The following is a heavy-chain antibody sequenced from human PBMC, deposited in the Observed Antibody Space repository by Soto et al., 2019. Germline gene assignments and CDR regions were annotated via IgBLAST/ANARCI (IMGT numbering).Heavy chain of an antibody. CDR2: ISAYNGNT. Sequence: ASVKVSCKASGYTFTSYGISWVRQAPGQGLEWMGWISAYNGNTNYAQKLQGRVTMTTDTSTSTAYMELRSLRSGDTAVYYCARVRYYDFWSVYGPRSRSFDPRGPGHLGTVSS. J-gene: IGHJ5*02. CDR3: ARVRYYDFWSVYGPRSRSFDP. CDR1: GYTFTSYG. V-gene: IGHV1-18*01. D-gene: IGHD3-3*01.